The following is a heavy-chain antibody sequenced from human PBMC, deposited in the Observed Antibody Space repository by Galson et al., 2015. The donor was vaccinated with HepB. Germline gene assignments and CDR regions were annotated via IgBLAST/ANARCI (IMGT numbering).Heavy chain of an antibody. Sequence: SLRLSCAASGFTFSDYYMSWIRQAPGKGLEWVSYISSSSSYTNYADSVKGRFTISRDNAKNSLYLQMNSLKAEDTAVYYCARRAGGAMFPVDDYYGMDVWGQGTTVTVSS. V-gene: IGHV3-11*06. CDR2: ISSSSSYT. J-gene: IGHJ6*02. CDR1: GFTFSDYY. CDR3: ARRAGGAMFPVDDYYGMDV. D-gene: IGHD3-10*02.